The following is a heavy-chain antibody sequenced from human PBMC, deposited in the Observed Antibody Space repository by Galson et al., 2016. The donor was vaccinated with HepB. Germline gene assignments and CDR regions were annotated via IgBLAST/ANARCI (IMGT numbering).Heavy chain of an antibody. CDR2: VYKTGTT. D-gene: IGHD5-24*01. CDR1: GGSITSGAYF. J-gene: IGHJ4*02. CDR3: ARERRDSINYVYN. V-gene: IGHV4-39*01. Sequence: SETLSLTCSVSGGSITSGAYFWGWLRQSPGTGLQWLGTVYKTGTTYYNPSLGSRVTVSVDTSKDQFSLRLTSVTAADTATYFCARERRDSINYVYNWGQGTLVTVSS.